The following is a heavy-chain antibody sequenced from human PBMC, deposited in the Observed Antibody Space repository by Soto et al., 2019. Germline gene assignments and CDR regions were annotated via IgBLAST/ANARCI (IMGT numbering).Heavy chain of an antibody. CDR1: GYAFTGHY. Sequence: VNVSCKASGYAFTGHYMHWVRQAPGQGLEWMGWINPNSGGTNYAQKFQGRVTMTRDTSISTAYMELSRLRSDDTAVYYCARDSGNDDAFDIWGQGTMDTVTS. CDR3: ARDSGNDDAFDI. D-gene: IGHD2-15*01. CDR2: INPNSGGT. J-gene: IGHJ3*02. V-gene: IGHV1-2*02.